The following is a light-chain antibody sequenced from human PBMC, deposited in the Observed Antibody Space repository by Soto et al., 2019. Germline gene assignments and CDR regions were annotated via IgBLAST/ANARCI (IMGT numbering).Light chain of an antibody. J-gene: IGKJ1*01. CDR2: DAS. Sequence: SPSTLSATAGDRVTITCRASQSISSWLAWYQHKPGKAPKLLIYDASNLDSGVPSRFSGSGSGTEFSLTISNLQPDDFATYYCQHYNSYSEAFGQGTKVDI. CDR1: QSISSW. V-gene: IGKV1-5*01. CDR3: QHYNSYSEA.